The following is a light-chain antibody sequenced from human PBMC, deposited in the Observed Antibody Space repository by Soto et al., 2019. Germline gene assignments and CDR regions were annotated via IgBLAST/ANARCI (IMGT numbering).Light chain of an antibody. CDR3: QNYYGAPWT. Sequence: DIQMTQSPSSLSASVGDRVTITCRASQGISTYLVWYQQKPGKVPKLLIFAASTLQSGVPPRFSGSGSGTEFTTPISSLQPADVLTYYCQNYYGAPWTFGQGTKVEIK. CDR1: QGISTY. CDR2: AAS. J-gene: IGKJ1*01. V-gene: IGKV1-27*01.